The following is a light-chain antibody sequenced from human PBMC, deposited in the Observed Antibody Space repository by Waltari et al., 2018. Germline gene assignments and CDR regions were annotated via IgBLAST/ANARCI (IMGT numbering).Light chain of an antibody. CDR3: HQYGNSPFT. Sequence: EVVLTQSPGTLSLSPGERATLSCGASRSVSGDYLAWYQQKPGQAPRLLIHSSSSRATGVPDRFSGSGSGTDFTLTTSRLEPEDFAVYYCHQYGNSPFTFGPGTKVDIK. CDR1: RSVSGDY. V-gene: IGKV3-20*01. J-gene: IGKJ3*01. CDR2: SSS.